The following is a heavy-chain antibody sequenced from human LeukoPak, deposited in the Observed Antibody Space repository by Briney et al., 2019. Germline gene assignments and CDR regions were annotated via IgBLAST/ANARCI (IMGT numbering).Heavy chain of an antibody. J-gene: IGHJ6*02. Sequence: SETLSLTCTVSGGSISSYYWSWIRQPPGKGLEWIGYIYYSGSTNYNPSLKSRVTISVDTSKNQFSLKLSSVTAADTAVYYCARENGAYYYYGMDVWGQGTTVTVSS. D-gene: IGHD4-17*01. CDR3: ARENGAYYYYGMDV. V-gene: IGHV4-59*12. CDR2: IYYSGST. CDR1: GGSISSYY.